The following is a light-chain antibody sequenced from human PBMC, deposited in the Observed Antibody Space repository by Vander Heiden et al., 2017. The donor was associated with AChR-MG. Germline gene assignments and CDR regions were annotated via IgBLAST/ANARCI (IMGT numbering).Light chain of an antibody. J-gene: IGKJ1*01. CDR3: QQFNSYSET. CDR2: KAS. V-gene: IGKV1-5*03. Sequence: DIQMTQSPSTLSASVGDRVTITCRASQTISSYLAWYQQKPGKAPKLLIYKASTLESGVPSRFSGSGSGTEFTLTISSLQPDDFATYYCQQFNSYSETFGQGTKVEIK. CDR1: QTISSY.